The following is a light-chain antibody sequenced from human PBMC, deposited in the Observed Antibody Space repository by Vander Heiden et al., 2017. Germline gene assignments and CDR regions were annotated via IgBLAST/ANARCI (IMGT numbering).Light chain of an antibody. J-gene: IGLJ2*01. CDR2: SNN. CDR1: SSNIGSNY. CDR3: SASDASLSGQVV. V-gene: IGLV1-47*02. Sequence: TISCSGSSSNIGSNYVYWYQQLPGTAPKLLIYSNNQRPSGVPDRFSCSKSCTSASLAISALRSEDEADYYCSASDASLSGQVVFGGGTKLTVL.